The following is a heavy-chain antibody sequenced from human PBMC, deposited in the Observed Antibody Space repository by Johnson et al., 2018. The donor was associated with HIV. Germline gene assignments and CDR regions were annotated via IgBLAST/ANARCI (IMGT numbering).Heavy chain of an antibody. D-gene: IGHD2-21*02. CDR1: GFTFSSYW. CDR3: ARAGGDLLPDAFDI. J-gene: IGHJ3*02. V-gene: IGHV3-7*01. CDR2: IKQDGSEK. Sequence: VQLVESGGGLVQPGGSLRLSCAASGFTFSSYWMSWVRQAPGKGLEWVANIKQDGSEKYYVDPVKGRFTISRDNAKNSLYLQMNSLRAEDTAVYYCARAGGDLLPDAFDIWGQGTMVTVSS.